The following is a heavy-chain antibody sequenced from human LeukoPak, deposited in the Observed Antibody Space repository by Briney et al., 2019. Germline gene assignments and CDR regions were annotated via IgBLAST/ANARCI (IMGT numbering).Heavy chain of an antibody. V-gene: IGHV4-39*01. CDR1: GGAISGSSHY. CDR2: IYHSGST. D-gene: IGHD4-17*01. J-gene: IGHJ2*01. CDR3: ARNTTVTDWYFDL. Sequence: SETLSLTCIVSGGAISGSSHYWGWIRQPPGQGLEWIGSIYHSGSTVYNPSLKSRVAISVDTSRNQFSLKLNSVTASDTAVYYCARNTTVTDWYFDLWGRGTLVTVSS.